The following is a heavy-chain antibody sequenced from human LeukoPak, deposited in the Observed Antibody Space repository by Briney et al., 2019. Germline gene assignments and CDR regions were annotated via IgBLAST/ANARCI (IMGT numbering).Heavy chain of an antibody. D-gene: IGHD2-2*01. CDR2: IYTSGST. CDR1: GGSISSYY. J-gene: IGHJ4*02. Sequence: SETLSLTCTVSGGSISSYYWSWIRQPAGKGLEWIGRIYTSGSTNYNPSPKSRVTMSVDTSKNQFSLKLSSVTAADTAVYYCARDAAANSSFDYWGQGTLVTVSS. CDR3: ARDAAANSSFDY. V-gene: IGHV4-4*07.